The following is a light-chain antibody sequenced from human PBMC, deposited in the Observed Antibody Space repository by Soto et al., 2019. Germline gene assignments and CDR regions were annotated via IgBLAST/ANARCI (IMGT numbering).Light chain of an antibody. Sequence: QSALTQPAFVSGSPGQSITISCTGTNSDVGGYNFVSWYQQHPGKVPKLMIYDVTNRPSGVSNRFSGSKSGNTASLTISGLQAEDEADYYCSSYTSSSTLVFGTATKVTVL. CDR1: NSDVGGYNF. CDR3: SSYTSSSTLV. J-gene: IGLJ1*01. V-gene: IGLV2-14*01. CDR2: DVT.